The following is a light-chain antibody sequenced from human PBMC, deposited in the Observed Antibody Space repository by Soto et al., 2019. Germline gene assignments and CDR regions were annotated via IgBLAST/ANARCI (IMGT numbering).Light chain of an antibody. V-gene: IGLV2-14*01. CDR3: CSYTTSNTRQIV. J-gene: IGLJ1*01. Sequence: QSALTQPASVSGSPGQSITISCTGTSSDVGGYNSVSWYQQHPGKAPKFMIYDVSNLPSGVSNRFSGSKSGNTASLTISGLQAEDEADYYCCSYTTSNTRQIVFGTGTKLTVL. CDR2: DVS. CDR1: SSDVGGYNS.